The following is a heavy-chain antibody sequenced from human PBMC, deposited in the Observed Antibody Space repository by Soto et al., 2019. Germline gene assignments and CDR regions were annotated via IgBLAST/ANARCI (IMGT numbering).Heavy chain of an antibody. CDR2: IYWDDDK. CDR3: AHRVLRTVFGLVTTTAIYFDF. J-gene: IGHJ4*02. V-gene: IGHV2-5*02. Sequence: SGPTLVNATQTLTLTCTFSGFSLTTSEVGVGWIRQSPGKAPEWLALIYWDDDKRYSPSLKSRLTITKDTSKNQVVLTMANLDPADTATYYCAHRVLRTVFGLVTTTAIYFDFWGQGTPVTVSS. D-gene: IGHD3-3*01. CDR1: GFSLTTSEVG.